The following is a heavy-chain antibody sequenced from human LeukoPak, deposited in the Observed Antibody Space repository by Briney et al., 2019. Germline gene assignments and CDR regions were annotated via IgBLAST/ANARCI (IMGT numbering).Heavy chain of an antibody. Sequence: EASVSVSCTASGGTSSSYAISWVRQAPGQGLEWMGGIIPIFGTANYAQKFQGRVTITTDESTSTAYMELSSLRSEDTAVYYCARDSAYYDILTGPRAFDIWGQGTMVTVSS. CDR2: IIPIFGTA. CDR3: ARDSAYYDILTGPRAFDI. D-gene: IGHD3-9*01. J-gene: IGHJ3*02. V-gene: IGHV1-69*05. CDR1: GGTSSSYA.